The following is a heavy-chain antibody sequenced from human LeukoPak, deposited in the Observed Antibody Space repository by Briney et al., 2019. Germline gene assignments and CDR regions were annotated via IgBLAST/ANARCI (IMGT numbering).Heavy chain of an antibody. V-gene: IGHV3-7*01. Sequence: GGSPRLSRAASGFTFSSYWMSWVRQAPGKGLEWVANIKQDGSEKYYVDSVKGRFTISRDNAKNSLYLQMNSLRAEDTAVYYRARGVFRQQLVYYYYYYGMDVWGQGTTVTVSS. CDR2: IKQDGSEK. J-gene: IGHJ6*02. D-gene: IGHD6-13*01. CDR3: ARGVFRQQLVYYYYYYGMDV. CDR1: GFTFSSYW.